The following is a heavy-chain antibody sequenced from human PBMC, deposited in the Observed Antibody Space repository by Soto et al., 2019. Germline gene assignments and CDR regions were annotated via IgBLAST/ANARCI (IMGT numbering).Heavy chain of an antibody. D-gene: IGHD1-20*01. Sequence: GGSLRLSCAASGFTFRSYWMSWVRQAPGKGLEWVANIKQDGSEKYYVDSVKGRFTISRDNAKSSLYLQMNSLRAEDTAVYYCAREYNWGTMIYYYYMDVWGKGTTVTVSS. CDR1: GFTFRSYW. V-gene: IGHV3-7*01. J-gene: IGHJ6*03. CDR2: IKQDGSEK. CDR3: AREYNWGTMIYYYYMDV.